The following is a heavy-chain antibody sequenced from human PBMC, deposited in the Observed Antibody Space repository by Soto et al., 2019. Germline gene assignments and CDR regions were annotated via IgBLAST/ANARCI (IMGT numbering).Heavy chain of an antibody. V-gene: IGHV1-8*02. CDR1: GYSFTSYD. Sequence: ASVKVSCKSSGYSFTSYDINWVRQATGQGLEWMGWINPNSGNTDYTQKFQGRVTMTRDTSISTAYMELSSLRSEDTAVYYCARAPFLKHFSMDVWGEGPSFT. CDR3: ARAPFLKHFSMDV. J-gene: IGHJ6*03. CDR2: INPNSGNT.